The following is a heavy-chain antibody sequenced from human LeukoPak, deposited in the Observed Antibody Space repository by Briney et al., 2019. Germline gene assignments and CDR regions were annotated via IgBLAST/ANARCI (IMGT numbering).Heavy chain of an antibody. D-gene: IGHD1-26*01. J-gene: IGHJ3*01. CDR1: GVTFSSYG. Sequence: GGSLRLSCAASGVTFSSYGMHWVRQAPGKGLAWVAFIRYDGSNKYFADSVKGRFTISRDNSKNTLYLQMNSLRAEDTAVYYCAKESGDHFEAFDVWGQGTMVTVSS. CDR3: AKESGDHFEAFDV. CDR2: IRYDGSNK. V-gene: IGHV3-30*02.